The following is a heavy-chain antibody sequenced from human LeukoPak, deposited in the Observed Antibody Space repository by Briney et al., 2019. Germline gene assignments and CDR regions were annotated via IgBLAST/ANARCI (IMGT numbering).Heavy chain of an antibody. J-gene: IGHJ4*02. CDR1: GFTLSSNS. CDR2: ISSSSSYI. CDR3: ARRSGVRGVIITEGSYYFDY. V-gene: IGHV3-21*01. Sequence: GGSLRLSCAASGFTLSSNSMNWVRQAPGKGLEWVSSISSSSSYIYYADSVKGRFTISRDNAKNSLYLQMNSLRAEDTAVYYCARRSGVRGVIITEGSYYFDYWGQGTLVTVSS. D-gene: IGHD3-10*01.